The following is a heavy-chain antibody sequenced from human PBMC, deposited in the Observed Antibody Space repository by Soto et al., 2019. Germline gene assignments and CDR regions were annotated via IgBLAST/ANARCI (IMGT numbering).Heavy chain of an antibody. J-gene: IGHJ4*02. CDR2: IRSRSGTT. Sequence: ESGGGLVKPGGSLRLSCEASGFSFSKAWMNWVRQAPGKGLEWVGRIRSRSGTTDYAAPVKGRFTISRDDSKYTLYLQMNSLKVEDTAVYFCTTSGNPNIVDHWGQGTLVIVSS. CDR1: GFSFSKAW. CDR3: TTSGNPNIVDH. V-gene: IGHV3-15*07.